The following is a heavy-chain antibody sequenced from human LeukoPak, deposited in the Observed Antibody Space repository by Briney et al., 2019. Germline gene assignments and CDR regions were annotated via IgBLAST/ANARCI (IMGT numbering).Heavy chain of an antibody. D-gene: IGHD6-13*01. CDR2: IYYSGST. V-gene: IGHV4-59*01. Sequence: PSETLSLTCTVSGGSISSYYWSWIRQPPGKGLEWIGYIYYSGSTNYNPSLKSRVTISVDTSKNQFSLKLSSVTAADTAVYYCARNRVAAAGASSGWFDPWGQGTLVTVSS. CDR3: ARNRVAAAGASSGWFDP. CDR1: GGSISSYY. J-gene: IGHJ5*02.